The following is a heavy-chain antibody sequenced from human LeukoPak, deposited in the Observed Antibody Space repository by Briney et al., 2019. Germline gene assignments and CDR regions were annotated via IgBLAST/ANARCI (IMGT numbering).Heavy chain of an antibody. CDR2: IYYSGST. D-gene: IGHD4-11*01. Sequence: SETLSLTRTVSGGSISSYYWSWLRQPPGKGLEWIGYIYYSGSTNYNPSLKSRVTISVDTSKNQFSLKLSSVTAADTAVYYCARGPPMTTVTTYYYYMDVWGKGTTVTVSS. V-gene: IGHV4-59*01. CDR1: GGSISSYY. J-gene: IGHJ6*03. CDR3: ARGPPMTTVTTYYYYMDV.